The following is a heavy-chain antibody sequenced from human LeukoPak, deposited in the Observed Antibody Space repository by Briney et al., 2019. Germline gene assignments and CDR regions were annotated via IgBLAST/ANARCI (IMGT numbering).Heavy chain of an antibody. CDR3: VRDNPRCCGVVPANIDDY. CDR1: GFTFSSYS. CDR2: ITGSSTYI. D-gene: IGHD2-15*01. V-gene: IGHV3-21*01. Sequence: GGSLRLSCAASGFTFSSYSMNWVRQAPGKGLEWVSSITGSSTYIYYADSVKGRFTISRDNAKNSLYLQMSSLRAEDTAVYYCVRDNPRCCGVVPANIDDYWGQGTLVTVSS. J-gene: IGHJ4*02.